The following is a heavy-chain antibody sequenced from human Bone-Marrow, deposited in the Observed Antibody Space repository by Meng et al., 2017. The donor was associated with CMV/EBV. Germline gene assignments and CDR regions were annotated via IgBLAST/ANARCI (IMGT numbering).Heavy chain of an antibody. Sequence: SETLSLTCTVSGGSMKRNTYYWGWIRQPPGKGLEWIGSMYYSGNTHYNPSLKSRVSISVDSSKSHLSLKLRSVTAADTAVYYCGRASGVFCTTSNCYRGGTDVWGQGTTVTVSS. V-gene: IGHV4-39*02. CDR2: MYYSGNT. CDR3: GRASGVFCTTSNCYRGGTDV. CDR1: GGSMKRNTYY. D-gene: IGHD2-2*01. J-gene: IGHJ6*02.